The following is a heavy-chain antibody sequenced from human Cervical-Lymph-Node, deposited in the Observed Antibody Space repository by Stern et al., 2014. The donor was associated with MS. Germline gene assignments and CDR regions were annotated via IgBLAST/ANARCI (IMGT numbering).Heavy chain of an antibody. Sequence: QVTLRESGPALVRPTQTLTLTCTFSGFSLTTSGMCVSWIRQPPGKALEWLALIDWDDDKYYSTSLTTRLTISKDTSKNQVVLTMTNMDPVDTATYYCARLRGKSWNYYLDYWGQGTLVTVSS. J-gene: IGHJ4*02. V-gene: IGHV2-70*01. CDR1: GFSLTTSGMC. CDR2: IDWDDDK. CDR3: ARLRGKSWNYYLDY. D-gene: IGHD1-7*01.